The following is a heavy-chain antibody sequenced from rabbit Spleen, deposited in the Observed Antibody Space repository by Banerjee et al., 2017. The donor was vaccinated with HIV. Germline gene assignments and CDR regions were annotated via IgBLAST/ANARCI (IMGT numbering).Heavy chain of an antibody. J-gene: IGHJ6*01. D-gene: IGHD7-1*01. CDR3: ARDTGTSFSSYGMDL. Sequence: QSLEESGGDLVKPGASLTLTCTASGVSFSFNSYMCWVRQAPGKGLEWIACIYAGSSGGTYYATWAKGRFTISKTSSTTVTLQMTSLTVADTATYFCARDTGTSFSSYGMDLWGPGTLVTVS. CDR1: GVSFSFNSY. CDR2: IYAGSSGGT. V-gene: IGHV1S40*01.